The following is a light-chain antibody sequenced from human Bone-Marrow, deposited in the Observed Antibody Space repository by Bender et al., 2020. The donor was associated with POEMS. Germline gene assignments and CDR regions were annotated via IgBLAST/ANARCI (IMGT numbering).Light chain of an antibody. CDR1: SSDVGGHNY. CDR2: DVT. V-gene: IGLV2-14*03. CDR3: SSYRSLTLRV. J-gene: IGLJ3*02. Sequence: QSALTQPASVSASPGQSITISCTGTSSDVGGHNYVSWYQQHPGKAPKLIIYDVTNRPSGVSLRFSGSKSGNTASLTISGLQAEDEADYYCSSYRSLTLRVFGGGTKVIVL.